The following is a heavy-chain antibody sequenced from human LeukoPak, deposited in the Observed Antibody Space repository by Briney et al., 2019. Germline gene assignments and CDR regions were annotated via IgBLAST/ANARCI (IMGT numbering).Heavy chain of an antibody. Sequence: ASVKVSCKASGYTFTSYYMHWVRQAPGQGLEWMGIINPSGGSASYAQKFQGRVTMTRDMSTSTVYMELSSLRSEDTAVYYCAKIAAAGTSPAFDIWGQGTMVTVSS. CDR1: GYTFTSYY. J-gene: IGHJ3*02. CDR2: INPSGGSA. CDR3: AKIAAAGTSPAFDI. V-gene: IGHV1-46*01. D-gene: IGHD6-13*01.